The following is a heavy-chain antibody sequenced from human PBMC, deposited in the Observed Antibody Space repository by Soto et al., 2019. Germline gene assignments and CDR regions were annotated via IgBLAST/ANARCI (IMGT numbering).Heavy chain of an antibody. Sequence: EVQLVESGGGLVKPGGSLRLSCAASGFTFSSYSMNWVRQAPGKGLEWVSSISSSSSYIYYADSVKGRFTISRDNAKNPLYLQMNSRRAEGTAVYYGVRQQLVRGGDCWGQGTLVTVSS. CDR3: VRQQLVRGGDC. CDR2: ISSSSSYI. J-gene: IGHJ4*02. V-gene: IGHV3-21*01. D-gene: IGHD6-13*01. CDR1: GFTFSSYS.